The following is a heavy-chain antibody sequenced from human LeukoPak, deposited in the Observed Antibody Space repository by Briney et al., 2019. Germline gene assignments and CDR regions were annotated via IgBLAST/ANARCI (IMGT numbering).Heavy chain of an antibody. Sequence: GGSLRLSCAASGFTFSSYAMHWVRQAPGKGLEWVAVISYDGSNKYYADSVKGRFTISRDNSKNTLYLQMNSLRAEDTAVYYCARGHIVVVPAATEYNWFDPWGQGTLVTVSS. CDR2: ISYDGSNK. J-gene: IGHJ5*02. D-gene: IGHD2-2*01. CDR1: GFTFSSYA. CDR3: ARGHIVVVPAATEYNWFDP. V-gene: IGHV3-30-3*01.